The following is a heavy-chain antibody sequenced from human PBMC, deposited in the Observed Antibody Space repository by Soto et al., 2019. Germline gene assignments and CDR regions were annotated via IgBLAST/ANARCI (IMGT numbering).Heavy chain of an antibody. J-gene: IGHJ6*02. D-gene: IGHD2-8*01. CDR3: ARERRCTNGVCYTRYYYYGMDV. Sequence: GGSLRLSCAASGFTFSSYEMNWVRQAPGKGLEWVSYISSSGSTIYYTDSVKGRFTISRDNAKNSLYLQMNSLRAEDPAVYYCARERRCTNGVCYTRYYYYGMDVWGQGTTVTVSS. CDR2: ISSSGSTI. V-gene: IGHV3-48*03. CDR1: GFTFSSYE.